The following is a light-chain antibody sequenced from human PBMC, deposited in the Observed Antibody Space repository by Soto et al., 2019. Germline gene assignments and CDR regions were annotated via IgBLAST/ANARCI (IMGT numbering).Light chain of an antibody. V-gene: IGKV3-15*01. Sequence: REMTQSPATLSMSPXEXXTXXXRASQSLNRDLAWYQQKPGQSPRLLIFGASIRATGIPARFSGSGSGTEFTLTIGSLQSEDCALYYCQQYNNWPGTFGQGTKV. J-gene: IGKJ1*01. CDR1: QSLNRD. CDR3: QQYNNWPGT. CDR2: GAS.